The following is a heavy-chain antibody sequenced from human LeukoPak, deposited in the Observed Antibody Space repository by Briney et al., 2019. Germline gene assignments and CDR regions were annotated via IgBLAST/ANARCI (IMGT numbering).Heavy chain of an antibody. CDR3: ARGASVVAGNDNAFDI. V-gene: IGHV3-53*01. D-gene: IGHD6-19*01. J-gene: IGHJ3*02. Sequence: GGSLRLSCTVSGFTVSSDSMSWVRQAPGKGLEWVSFIYSGGSTHYSDSVKGRFTISRDNAKKSLYLQMNSLRADDTAVYYCARGASVVAGNDNAFDIWGQGTMVTVSS. CDR1: GFTVSSDS. CDR2: IYSGGST.